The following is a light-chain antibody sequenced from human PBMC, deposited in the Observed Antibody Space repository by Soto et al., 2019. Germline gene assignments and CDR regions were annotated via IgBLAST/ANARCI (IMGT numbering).Light chain of an antibody. J-gene: IGKJ5*01. CDR3: QQRTLWPMT. Sequence: EIVLTQSPATLSVSPGERVTLSCRASQNLHSFLNWYQQRPGQAPRPLIYDGSKRAAGVPDRISGDGSGTDYTLTISSLEPADFAVYYCQQRTLWPMTFGQGTRLEI. CDR1: QNLHSF. V-gene: IGKV3-11*01. CDR2: DGS.